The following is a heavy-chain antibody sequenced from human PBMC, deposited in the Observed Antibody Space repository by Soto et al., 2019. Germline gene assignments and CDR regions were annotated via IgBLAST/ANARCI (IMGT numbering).Heavy chain of an antibody. CDR1: GGTFSSYA. D-gene: IGHD3-10*01. J-gene: IGHJ5*02. V-gene: IGHV1-69*13. CDR3: ARDLSGYYGSGSYYNRWFDP. Sequence: GASVKVSCKASGGTFSSYAISWVRQAPGQGLEWMGGIIPIFGTANYAQKFQGRVTITADESTSTAYVELSSLRSEDTAVYYCARDLSGYYGSGSYYNRWFDPWGQGTLVTVSS. CDR2: IIPIFGTA.